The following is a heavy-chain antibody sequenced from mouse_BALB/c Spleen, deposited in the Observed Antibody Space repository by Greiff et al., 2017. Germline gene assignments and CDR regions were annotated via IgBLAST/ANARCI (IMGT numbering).Heavy chain of an antibody. V-gene: IGHV5-9-1*01. CDR1: GFTFSSYA. CDR2: ISSGGSYT. D-gene: IGHD2-4*01. CDR3: AREDYDYDY. J-gene: IGHJ2*01. Sequence: VMLVESGGGLVKPGGSLKLSCAASGFTFSSYAMSWVRQTPEKRLEWVATISSGGSYTYYPDSVKGRFTISRDNAKNTLYLQMSSLRSEDTAMYYCAREDYDYDYWGQGTTLTVSS.